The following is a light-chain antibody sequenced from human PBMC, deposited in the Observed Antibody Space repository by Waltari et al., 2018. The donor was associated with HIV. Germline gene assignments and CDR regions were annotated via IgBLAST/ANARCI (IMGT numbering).Light chain of an antibody. Sequence: DIQMTKSPSTLSASVGDRVTITCRASKSISSGLVWYQQKPGKAPKLLIYKASSLESGVPSRFSGSGSGTEFTLTISSLQPDDFATYYCQHYNSYPWTFGQGTKVEIK. V-gene: IGKV1-5*03. CDR3: QHYNSYPWT. CDR2: KAS. CDR1: KSISSG. J-gene: IGKJ1*01.